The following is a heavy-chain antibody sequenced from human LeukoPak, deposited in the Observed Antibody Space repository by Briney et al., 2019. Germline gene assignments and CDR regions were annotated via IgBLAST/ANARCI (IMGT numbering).Heavy chain of an antibody. CDR1: GLTFSIYG. Sequence: GGSLRLSCAASGLTFSIYGMHWVRQAPGKGLEWVAVISYDGSNKYFADSVKGRFTISRDNSKSTVNLQMYSLRAEDTAVYYCANGEMATGYFDYWGQGILVTVSS. V-gene: IGHV3-30*18. J-gene: IGHJ4*02. D-gene: IGHD5-24*01. CDR2: ISYDGSNK. CDR3: ANGEMATGYFDY.